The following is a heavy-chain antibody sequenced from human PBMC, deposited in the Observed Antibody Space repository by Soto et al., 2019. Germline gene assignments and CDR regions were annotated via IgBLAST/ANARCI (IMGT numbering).Heavy chain of an antibody. Sequence: GEAMTLSVPVRRYGVSRCSMRCVLQMPGTGLELLGIIYPYDSETSYSPSFQGQVLITAEKSINTAYLQWSSLKASDTAMFYCARNIDNYGDPKWFDPWGQGTLVTGSS. D-gene: IGHD4-17*01. V-gene: IGHV5-51*01. CDR2: IYPYDSET. J-gene: IGHJ5*02. CDR1: RYGVSRCS. CDR3: ARNIDNYGDPKWFDP.